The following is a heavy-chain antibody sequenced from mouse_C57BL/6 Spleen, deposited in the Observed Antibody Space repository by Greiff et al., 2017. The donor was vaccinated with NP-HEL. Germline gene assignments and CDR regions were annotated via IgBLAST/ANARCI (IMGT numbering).Heavy chain of an antibody. CDR3: ARVPDYYSNYFLAMDY. Sequence: QVQLQQPGAELVKPGASVKLSCKASGYTFTSYWMHWVKQRPGQGLEWIGMIHPNSGSTNYNEKFKSKATLTVDKSSSTAYMQLSSLTSEDSAVYYCARVPDYYSNYFLAMDYWGQGTSVTVSS. J-gene: IGHJ4*01. CDR1: GYTFTSYW. V-gene: IGHV1-64*01. D-gene: IGHD2-5*01. CDR2: IHPNSGST.